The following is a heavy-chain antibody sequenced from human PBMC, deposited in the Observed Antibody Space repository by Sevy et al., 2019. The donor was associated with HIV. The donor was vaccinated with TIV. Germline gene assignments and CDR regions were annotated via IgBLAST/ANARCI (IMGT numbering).Heavy chain of an antibody. CDR3: ARDTPLGFGELSLDY. CDR2: TRVYNGNT. V-gene: IGHV1-18*04. CDR1: GYTFTSYG. D-gene: IGHD3-10*01. Sequence: ASVTVSCKASGYTFTSYGISWVRQAPGQGLEWLGWTRVYNGNTKYAQGLQVRVTMTTDTSTTTAYMELRSLRSDDTAVYYCARDTPLGFGELSLDYWGQGTLVTVSS. J-gene: IGHJ4*02.